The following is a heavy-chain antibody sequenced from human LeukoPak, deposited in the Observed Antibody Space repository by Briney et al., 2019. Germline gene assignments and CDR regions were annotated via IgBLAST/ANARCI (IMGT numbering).Heavy chain of an antibody. CDR3: ARGGSYLSAFDI. D-gene: IGHD1-26*01. J-gene: IGHJ3*02. Sequence: GGSLRLSCGASGFTFSNYALSWVRQAPGKGLEWVSSISGSGGSTYYADSVKGRFTISRDNSKNALYLQMNSLRAEDTAVYYCARGGSYLSAFDIWGQGTMVTVSS. CDR2: ISGSGGST. V-gene: IGHV3-23*01. CDR1: GFTFSNYA.